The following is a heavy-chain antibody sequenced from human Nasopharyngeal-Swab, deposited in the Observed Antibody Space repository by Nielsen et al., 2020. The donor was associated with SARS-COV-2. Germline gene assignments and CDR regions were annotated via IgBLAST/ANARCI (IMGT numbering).Heavy chain of an antibody. Sequence: ASVKVSCKASGYTFINYYIHWVRQAPGQGLEWMGWINPNSGGTNYAQKFQGRFTMTRDTSISTAYMELSRLRSDDTGVDYCARALGYCSGGSCYPFGYWGQGTLVTVSS. D-gene: IGHD2-15*01. J-gene: IGHJ4*02. CDR1: GYTFINYY. CDR2: INPNSGGT. V-gene: IGHV1-2*02. CDR3: ARALGYCSGGSCYPFGY.